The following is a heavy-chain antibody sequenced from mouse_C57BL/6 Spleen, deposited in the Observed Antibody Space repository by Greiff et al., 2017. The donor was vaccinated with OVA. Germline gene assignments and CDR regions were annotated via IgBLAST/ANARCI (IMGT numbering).Heavy chain of an antibody. CDR3: ARELLRPWFAY. CDR1: GFTFSDYG. D-gene: IGHD1-1*01. V-gene: IGHV5-17*01. CDR2: ISSGSSTI. Sequence: EVKLMESGGGLVKPGGSLKLSCAASGFTFSDYGMHWVRQAPEKGLEWVAYISSGSSTIYYADTVKGRFTISRDNAKNTLFLQMTSLRSEDTAMYYCARELLRPWFAYWGQGTLVTVSA. J-gene: IGHJ3*01.